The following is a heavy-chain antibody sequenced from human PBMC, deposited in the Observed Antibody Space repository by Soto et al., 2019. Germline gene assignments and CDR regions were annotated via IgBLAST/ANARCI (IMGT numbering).Heavy chain of an antibody. CDR1: GYSISSGYY. J-gene: IGHJ4*02. CDR3: ARDGRVGGSGYYTLFDY. CDR2: IYHSGST. V-gene: IGHV4-38-2*02. Sequence: SETLSLTCAVSGYSISSGYYWGWIRQPPGKGLEWIGSIYHSGSTYYNPSLKSRVTISVDTSKNQFSLKLSSVTAADTAVYYCARDGRVGGSGYYTLFDYWGQGNLVTVS. D-gene: IGHD3-3*01.